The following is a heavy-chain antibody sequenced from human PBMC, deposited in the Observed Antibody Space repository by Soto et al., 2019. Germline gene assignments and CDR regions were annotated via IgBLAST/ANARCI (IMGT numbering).Heavy chain of an antibody. V-gene: IGHV4-31*03. Sequence: QVQLQESGPGLVKSSQTLSLTCTVSGVSMSTSAYYWSWIRQHPGKGLEWIGYIYYRGSTFYNPCPQSRVIISVDTSKRQCSLKMTSVAAADTVVYCCARHVSAVGRRGYFDHWGQGTLVTVSP. CDR1: GVSMSTSAYY. CDR3: ARHVSAVGRRGYFDH. CDR2: IYYRGST. D-gene: IGHD6-19*01. J-gene: IGHJ4*02.